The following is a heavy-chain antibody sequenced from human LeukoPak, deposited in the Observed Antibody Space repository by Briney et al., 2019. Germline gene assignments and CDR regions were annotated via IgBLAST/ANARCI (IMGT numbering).Heavy chain of an antibody. CDR2: IIPIFGTA. Sequence: SVKVSCKASGGTFSSYAISWVRQAPGQGLEWMGGIIPIFGTANYAQKFRGRVTITADESTSAAYMELSSLRSEDTAVYFCASAPRYSSSWPNNWFDPWGQGTLVTVSS. CDR1: GGTFSSYA. V-gene: IGHV1-69*13. CDR3: ASAPRYSSSWPNNWFDP. J-gene: IGHJ5*02. D-gene: IGHD6-13*01.